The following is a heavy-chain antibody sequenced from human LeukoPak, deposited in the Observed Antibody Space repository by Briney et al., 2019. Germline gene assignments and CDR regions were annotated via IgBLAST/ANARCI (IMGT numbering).Heavy chain of an antibody. Sequence: PGGSLRLSCAAPGFTFSSYWMHWVRQAPGKGLEYVSAISSNGGSTYYADSVKGRFTISRDNSKNTLYLQMSSLRAEDTAVYYCVKAGGDGDYFDYWGQGTLVTVSS. CDR2: ISSNGGST. CDR1: GFTFSSYW. V-gene: IGHV3-64D*06. D-gene: IGHD4-17*01. CDR3: VKAGGDGDYFDY. J-gene: IGHJ4*02.